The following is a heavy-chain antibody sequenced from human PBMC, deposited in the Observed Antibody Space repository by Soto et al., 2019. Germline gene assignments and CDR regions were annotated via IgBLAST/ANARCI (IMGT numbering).Heavy chain of an antibody. Sequence: ASETLSLTCAVYGGPFSGYYWTWIRQPPGTGLEWIGEINHSGSTNYNPSLKSRVTISVDTSKNQFSLKLTSVTAADTAVYYCARDKITGLFDYWGQGTLVT. CDR1: GGPFSGYY. D-gene: IGHD2-8*02. CDR2: INHSGST. J-gene: IGHJ4*02. CDR3: ARDKITGLFDY. V-gene: IGHV4-34*01.